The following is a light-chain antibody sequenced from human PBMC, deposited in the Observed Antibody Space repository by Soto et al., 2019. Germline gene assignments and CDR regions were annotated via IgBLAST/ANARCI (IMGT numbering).Light chain of an antibody. J-gene: IGLJ3*02. CDR3: AAWDDSLKGWA. V-gene: IGLV1-44*01. Sequence: QSVLTQPPSASGTPGQRVTISCSGSSSNIGSENVNWYQQVPGTAPELLIYANNQRPSGVPDRFSVSKSGTSASLAIGGLQSEDEADYYCAAWDDSLKGWAFGRGTKLTVL. CDR2: ANN. CDR1: SSNIGSEN.